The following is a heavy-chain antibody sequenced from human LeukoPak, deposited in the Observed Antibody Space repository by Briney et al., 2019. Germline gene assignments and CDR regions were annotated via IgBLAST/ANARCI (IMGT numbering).Heavy chain of an antibody. CDR1: GYTFTGYY. CDR3: ARVKDYDSSGYYSRWFDP. J-gene: IGHJ5*02. D-gene: IGHD3-22*01. V-gene: IGHV1-2*02. Sequence: ASVKVSCKASGYTFTGYYMHWVRKAPGQGLEWMGWINPNSGGTNYAQKFQGRVTMTRDTSISTAYMELSSLRSEDTAVYYCARVKDYDSSGYYSRWFDPWGQGTLVTVSS. CDR2: INPNSGGT.